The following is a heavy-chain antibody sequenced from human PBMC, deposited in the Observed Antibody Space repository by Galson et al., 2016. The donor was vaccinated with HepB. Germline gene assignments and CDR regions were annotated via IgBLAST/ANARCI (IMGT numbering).Heavy chain of an antibody. D-gene: IGHD1-26*01. V-gene: IGHV3-48*03. J-gene: IGHJ2*01. Sequence: SGFSFSSYEMNWVRQAPGKGLEWVAYTIAGGGKLYYPDSVRGRFTISRDNAKESLYLQMNSLTAEDTGLYYCVRDGATWHFDFWGRGTLVTVSS. CDR2: TIAGGGKL. CDR3: VRDGATWHFDF. CDR1: GFSFSSYE.